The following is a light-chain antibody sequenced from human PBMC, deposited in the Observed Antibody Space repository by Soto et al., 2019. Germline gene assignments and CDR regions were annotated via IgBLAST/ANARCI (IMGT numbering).Light chain of an antibody. Sequence: DIQMTQSPSTLSSSVGDRVTLTCRASQSISSWLAWYQQKPGKAPKLLIYDASSLESGVPSRFSGSGSGTEFTLTISSLEPDDFATYYCQQYNSSPVGFGRGTKVEIK. CDR2: DAS. CDR3: QQYNSSPVG. V-gene: IGKV1-5*01. CDR1: QSISSW. J-gene: IGKJ1*01.